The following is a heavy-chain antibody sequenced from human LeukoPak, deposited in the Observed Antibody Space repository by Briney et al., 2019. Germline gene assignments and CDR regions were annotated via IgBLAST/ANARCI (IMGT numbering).Heavy chain of an antibody. J-gene: IGHJ4*02. CDR2: ISGSGSGT. V-gene: IGHV3-23*01. Sequence: GGSLRLSCAASGFTSSNYAMNWVRQAPGKGLEWVSTISGSGSGTYYADSVKGRFTISRDNSKNTLYLQLNSLRAEDTAVYYCAKGGGSGWYWEEYWGQGTLVTVSS. CDR3: AKGGGSGWYWEEY. D-gene: IGHD6-19*01. CDR1: GFTSSNYA.